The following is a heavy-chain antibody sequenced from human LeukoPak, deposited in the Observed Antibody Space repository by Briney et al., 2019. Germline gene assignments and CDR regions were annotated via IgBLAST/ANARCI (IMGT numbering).Heavy chain of an antibody. J-gene: IGHJ5*02. CDR3: ARVVSYLFDP. CDR1: GYTFTGYY. Sequence: ASVKVSCKASGYTFTGYYIHWVREAPGQGLEWMGWINPNSGCTNYAQKFQGRVTMTRDTSISTAYMELSRLRSDDTAVYYCARVVSYLFDPWGQGTLVTVSS. V-gene: IGHV1-2*02. CDR2: INPNSGCT. D-gene: IGHD2-8*01.